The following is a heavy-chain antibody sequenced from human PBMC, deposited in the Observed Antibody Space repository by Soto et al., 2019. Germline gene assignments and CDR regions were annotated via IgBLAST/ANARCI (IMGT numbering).Heavy chain of an antibody. CDR3: ARLYWGRYFDL. V-gene: IGHV4-39*01. D-gene: IGHD7-27*01. J-gene: IGHJ2*01. CDR1: GGSVSSSNYY. Sequence: QLQLQESGPGLVKPSETLSLTCTVSGGSVSSSNYYWGWVRQPPGKGLEWIGSIYYSGNTYYNPSLKGRVTISVATSENQFSLKLSSVTAADTAVFYCARLYWGRYFDLWGRGTLVTVSS. CDR2: IYYSGNT.